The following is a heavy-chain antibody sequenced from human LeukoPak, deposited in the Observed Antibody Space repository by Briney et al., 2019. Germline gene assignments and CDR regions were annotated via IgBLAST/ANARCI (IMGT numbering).Heavy chain of an antibody. V-gene: IGHV3-74*01. CDR3: AREEGIVGATKDYYYGMDV. CDR2: INSDGSST. J-gene: IGHJ6*02. D-gene: IGHD1-26*01. CDR1: EFTFSNFW. Sequence: GGSLRLSCAASEFTFSNFWMHWVRQAPGKGLVRVSRINSDGSSTSYADSVKGRFTISRDNAKNTLYLQMNSLRAEDTAVYYCAREEGIVGATKDYYYGMDVWGQGTTVTVSS.